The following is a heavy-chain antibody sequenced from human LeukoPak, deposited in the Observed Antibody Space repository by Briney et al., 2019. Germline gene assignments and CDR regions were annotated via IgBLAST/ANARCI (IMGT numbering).Heavy chain of an antibody. Sequence: ASVKVSCKASGYMFSGYYMHWVRQAPGQGLEWMGWINPNSGGTKYAQNFQGRVTMTRDTSISTAYMELSRLRSNDTAVYYCARDTRTAYYYGSGIFAFDPWGQGTLVTVSS. CDR2: INPNSGGT. CDR1: GYMFSGYY. CDR3: ARDTRTAYYYGSGIFAFDP. V-gene: IGHV1-2*02. D-gene: IGHD3-10*01. J-gene: IGHJ5*02.